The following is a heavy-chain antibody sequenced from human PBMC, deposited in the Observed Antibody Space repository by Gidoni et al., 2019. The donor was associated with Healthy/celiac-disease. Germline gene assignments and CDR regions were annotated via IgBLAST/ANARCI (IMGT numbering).Heavy chain of an antibody. CDR3: ARDRGYSYGPNPGMDV. V-gene: IGHV3-21*01. J-gene: IGHJ6*02. CDR2: ISSSSSYI. D-gene: IGHD5-18*01. CDR1: GFTFSSYS. Sequence: EVQLVESGGGLVKPGGSLRLSCAASGFTFSSYSMNWVRQAPGKGLEWVSSISSSSSYIYYADSVKGRFTISRDNAKNSLYLQMNSLRAEDTAVYYCARDRGYSYGPNPGMDVWGQGTTVTVSS.